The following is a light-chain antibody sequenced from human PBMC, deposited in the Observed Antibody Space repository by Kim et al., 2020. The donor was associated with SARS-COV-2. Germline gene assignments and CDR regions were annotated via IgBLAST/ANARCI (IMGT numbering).Light chain of an antibody. Sequence: QSLTISCTGTSSDVGSYNLVSWYQQHPGKAPKLMIYEGSKRPSGVSNRFSGSKSGNTASLTISGLQAEDEADYYCCSYAGSSTFVVFGGGTQLTVL. CDR2: EGS. CDR1: SSDVGSYNL. J-gene: IGLJ2*01. CDR3: CSYAGSSTFVV. V-gene: IGLV2-23*03.